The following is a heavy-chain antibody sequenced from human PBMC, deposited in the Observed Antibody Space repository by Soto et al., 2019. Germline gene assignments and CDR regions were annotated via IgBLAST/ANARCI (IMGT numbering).Heavy chain of an antibody. J-gene: IGHJ3*02. CDR3: ARGVYGGSAFDI. CDR1: GFTFSSYG. V-gene: IGHV3-33*01. Sequence: TGGSLRLSCAASGFTFSSYGMHWVRQAPGKGLEWVAVIWYDGSNKYYADSVKGRFTISRDNSKNTLYLQMNSLRAEDTAVYYCARGVYGGSAFDIWGQGTMVTVSS. D-gene: IGHD4-17*01. CDR2: IWYDGSNK.